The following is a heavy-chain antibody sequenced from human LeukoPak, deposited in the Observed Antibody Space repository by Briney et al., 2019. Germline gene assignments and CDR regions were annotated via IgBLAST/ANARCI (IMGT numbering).Heavy chain of an antibody. CDR1: GGSISSYY. CDR3: ASERYFDSSVTFDY. D-gene: IGHD3-9*01. CDR2: IYYSGST. V-gene: IGHV4-59*01. J-gene: IGHJ4*02. Sequence: ASETLSLTCTVSGGSISSYYWSWIRQPPGKGLEWIGYIYYSGSTNYNPSLKSRVTISVDTSKNQFSLKLSSVTAADTAVYYCASERYFDSSVTFDYWGQGTLVTVSS.